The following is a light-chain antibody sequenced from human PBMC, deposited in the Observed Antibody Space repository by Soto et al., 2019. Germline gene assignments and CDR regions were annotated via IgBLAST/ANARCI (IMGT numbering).Light chain of an antibody. CDR3: QQRSDWPLT. V-gene: IGKV3D-20*02. CDR2: GAS. CDR1: QSVRSDY. J-gene: IGKJ4*01. Sequence: EIVLTQSPGTLSLSPGERATLSCRASQSVRSDYLAWYQQKPGQAPRLHIYGASTRATGIPDRFTGSGSGTDFTLTISRLEPEDFVVYYCQQRSDWPLTFGGGTKVEVK.